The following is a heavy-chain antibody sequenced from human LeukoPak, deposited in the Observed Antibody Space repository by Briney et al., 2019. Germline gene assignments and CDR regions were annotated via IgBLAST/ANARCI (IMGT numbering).Heavy chain of an antibody. J-gene: IGHJ4*02. CDR3: ARDKIEGPTKLDY. Sequence: PGRSLRLSCAASGFTFNIFGMHWVRQVPGNGLEWVAVLWADGSTAHYADSVKGRFTISRDSSEKTLYLQMNSLRSEDTAVYYCARDKIEGPTKLDYWGQGILVTVSS. CDR1: GFTFNIFG. CDR2: LWADGSTA. V-gene: IGHV3-33*01. D-gene: IGHD1-1*01.